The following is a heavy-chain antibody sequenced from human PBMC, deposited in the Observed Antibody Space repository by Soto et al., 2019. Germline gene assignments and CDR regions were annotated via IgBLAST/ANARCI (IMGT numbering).Heavy chain of an antibody. Sequence: ASVKVSCNASGYSLRGNYIHWVRQTPGQGLEWMGWINPNSSGTVYAQKFQGRVTMTGDASLTTVYMQLNRLTSDDSAVYYCARDLIVDGPDNYAMDVWGQGTTVTVSS. V-gene: IGHV1-2*02. J-gene: IGHJ6*02. CDR2: INPNSSGT. CDR3: ARDLIVDGPDNYAMDV. CDR1: GYSLRGNY. D-gene: IGHD3-22*01.